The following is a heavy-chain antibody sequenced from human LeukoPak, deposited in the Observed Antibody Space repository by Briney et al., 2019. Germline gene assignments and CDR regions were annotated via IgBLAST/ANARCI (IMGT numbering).Heavy chain of an antibody. V-gene: IGHV3-30-3*01. D-gene: IGHD6-19*01. CDR3: ARDWGRRYSSGWYGDFDY. CDR2: ISYDGSDK. CDR1: GFTFSGYH. J-gene: IGHJ4*02. Sequence: GKSLRLSCAASGFTFSGYHIHWVRQAPGKGLEWVAVISYDGSDKYYADSVKGRFTISRDNSKNTLYLQMNSLRPEDTAVYYCARDWGRRYSSGWYGDFDYWGQGTLVTVSS.